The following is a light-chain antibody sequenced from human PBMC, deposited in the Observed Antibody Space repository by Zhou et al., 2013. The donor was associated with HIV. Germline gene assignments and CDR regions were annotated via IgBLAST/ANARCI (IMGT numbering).Light chain of an antibody. J-gene: IGKJ4*01. Sequence: DIQMTQSPSTLSTSVGDRVSITCRASQNITTWLAWYQQKPGKAPKVLIYKASNLASGVPSRFSGSGSGTEFTLTISSLQPDDFATYSCQQYSSYPLSFGGGTKVEIK. CDR2: KAS. V-gene: IGKV1-5*03. CDR1: QNITTW. CDR3: QQYSSYPLS.